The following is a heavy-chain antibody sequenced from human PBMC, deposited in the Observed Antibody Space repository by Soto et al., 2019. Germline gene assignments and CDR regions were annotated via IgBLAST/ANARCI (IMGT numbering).Heavy chain of an antibody. Sequence: EVQLVESGGGLVQPGGSLKLSCAASGFTFSGSAMHWVRQASGKGLEWVGRIRSEASSYATAYAASVKGRFTISRDDSKNTAYLQMNRLKTEDTAVYYCTRGGYCTNGVCYKGNWFDPWGQGTLVTVSS. CDR2: IRSEASSYAT. J-gene: IGHJ5*02. V-gene: IGHV3-73*01. CDR3: TRGGYCTNGVCYKGNWFDP. D-gene: IGHD2-8*01. CDR1: GFTFSGSA.